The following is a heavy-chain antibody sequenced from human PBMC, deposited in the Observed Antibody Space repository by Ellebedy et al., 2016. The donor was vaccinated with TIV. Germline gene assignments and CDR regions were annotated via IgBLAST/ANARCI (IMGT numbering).Heavy chain of an antibody. D-gene: IGHD4-17*01. V-gene: IGHV3-11*06. CDR2: ISSSSSYI. CDR1: GFTFSDYY. CDR3: ARDQDYGDSILYYYGMDV. Sequence: PGGSLRLSCAASGFTFSDYYMSWIRQAPGKGLEWVSSISSSSSYIYYADSVKGRFTISRDNAKNSLYLQMNSLRAEDTAVYYCARDQDYGDSILYYYGMDVWGQGTTVTVSS. J-gene: IGHJ6*02.